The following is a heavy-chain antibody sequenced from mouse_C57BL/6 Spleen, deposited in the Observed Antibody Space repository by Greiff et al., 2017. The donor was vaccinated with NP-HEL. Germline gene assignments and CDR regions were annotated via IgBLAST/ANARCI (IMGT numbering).Heavy chain of an antibody. V-gene: IGHV3-6*01. D-gene: IGHD3-3*01. CDR2: ISYDGSN. Sequence: EVQLQESGPGLVKPSQSLSLTCSVTGYSITSGYYWNWIRQFPGNKLEWMGYISYDGSNNYNPSLKNRISITRDTSKNQFFLKLNSVTTEDTATYYCARDRRDVYFDYWGQGTTLTVSS. J-gene: IGHJ2*01. CDR1: GYSITSGYY. CDR3: ARDRRDVYFDY.